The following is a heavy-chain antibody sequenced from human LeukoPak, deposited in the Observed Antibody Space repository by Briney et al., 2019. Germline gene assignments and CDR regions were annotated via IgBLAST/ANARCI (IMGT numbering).Heavy chain of an antibody. J-gene: IGHJ4*02. Sequence: ASQTLSLTCTVSGGSVSSGTYYWTWIRQPAGKGLEWIGRIYTSGSTNLNPSLKSRVSISLDTSQNQFSLKVSTVTAADTAVYYCAREGAARNFDYWGQGILVTVSS. D-gene: IGHD6-6*01. V-gene: IGHV4-61*02. CDR1: GGSVSSGTYY. CDR2: IYTSGST. CDR3: AREGAARNFDY.